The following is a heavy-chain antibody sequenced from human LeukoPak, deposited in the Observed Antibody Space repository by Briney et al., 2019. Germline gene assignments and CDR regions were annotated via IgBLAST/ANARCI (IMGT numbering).Heavy chain of an antibody. D-gene: IGHD3-22*01. V-gene: IGHV5-51*01. CDR1: GYRYTSYW. CDR2: IYPGDSDT. J-gene: IGHJ5*02. CDR3: ARLAYYYDSSGSPRKINWFDP. Sequence: GESLKISCKGSGYRYTSYWIGWVRQMPGKGMEWMGIIYPGDSDTRYSPSFQGQVTISADKSISTAYLQWSSLKASDTAMYYCARLAYYYDSSGSPRKINWFDPWGQGTLVTVSS.